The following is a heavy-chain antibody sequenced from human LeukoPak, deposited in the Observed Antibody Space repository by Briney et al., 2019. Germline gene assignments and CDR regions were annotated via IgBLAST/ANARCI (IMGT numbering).Heavy chain of an antibody. CDR3: ASKAGQAVAGNWFDP. CDR1: GFTFSSYG. Sequence: GGSLRLSCAASGFTFSSYGMHWVRQAPGKGLEWVAFIRYDGSNKYYADSVKGRFTISRDNTKNTLYLQMNSLRAEDTAVYYCASKAGQAVAGNWFDPWGQGTLVTVSS. D-gene: IGHD6-19*01. J-gene: IGHJ5*02. V-gene: IGHV3-30*02. CDR2: IRYDGSNK.